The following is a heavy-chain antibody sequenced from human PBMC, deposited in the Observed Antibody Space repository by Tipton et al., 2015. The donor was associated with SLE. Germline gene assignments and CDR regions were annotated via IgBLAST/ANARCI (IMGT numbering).Heavy chain of an antibody. CDR2: TYYSGSP. J-gene: IGHJ3*01. CDR3: ARDGSVSPLDV. CDR1: SGSISNSNNY. V-gene: IGHV4-39*07. Sequence: TLSLTCSVSSGSISNSNNYWSWIRQPPGKGLEYIGSTYYSGSPYYNPSLKSRVTISLDTSEKQFSLKLSSVTAADTAVYYCARDGSVSPLDVWGQGTSVVVSS. D-gene: IGHD5/OR15-5a*01.